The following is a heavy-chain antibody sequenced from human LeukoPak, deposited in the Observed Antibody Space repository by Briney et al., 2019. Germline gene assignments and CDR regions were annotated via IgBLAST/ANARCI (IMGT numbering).Heavy chain of an antibody. D-gene: IGHD3-10*01. CDR1: GFTFSSYA. Sequence: GGSLRLSCAASGFTFSSYAMHWVRQAPGKGLEWVAVISYDGSNKYYADSVKGRFTISRDNSKNTLYLQMNSLRAEDTAVYYCARGKPGYYFDYWGQGTLVTVSS. V-gene: IGHV3-30-3*01. CDR3: ARGKPGYYFDY. J-gene: IGHJ4*02. CDR2: ISYDGSNK.